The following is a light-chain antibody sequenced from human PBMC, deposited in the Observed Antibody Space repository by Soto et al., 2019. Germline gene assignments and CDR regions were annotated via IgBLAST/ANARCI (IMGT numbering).Light chain of an antibody. Sequence: EIVMTQSPATLSVSPGERATLSCRASQSVSSTLAWCQQKPGQAPRLLIYGVSTRATGIPARISGSGSGTEFTLTISSLQSEDFAVYYCQQHNNWPLTFGGGTKVEIK. CDR2: GVS. J-gene: IGKJ4*01. CDR3: QQHNNWPLT. CDR1: QSVSST. V-gene: IGKV3-15*01.